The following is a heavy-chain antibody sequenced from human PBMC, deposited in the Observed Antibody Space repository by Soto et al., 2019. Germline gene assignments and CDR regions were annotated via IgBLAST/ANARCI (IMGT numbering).Heavy chain of an antibody. CDR2: INHSGST. CDR1: GGSFSGYY. V-gene: IGHV4-34*01. J-gene: IGHJ4*02. Sequence: PSETLSLTCAVYGGSFSGYYWSWIRQPPGKGLEWIGEINHSGSTNYNPSLKSRVTISVDTSKNQFSLKLSSVTAADTAVYYCARTPPLDYWGQGTLVTVSS. CDR3: ARTPPLDY.